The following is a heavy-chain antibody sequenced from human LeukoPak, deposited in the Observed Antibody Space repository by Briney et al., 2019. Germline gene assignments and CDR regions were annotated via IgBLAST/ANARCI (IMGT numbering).Heavy chain of an antibody. J-gene: IGHJ4*02. D-gene: IGHD3-10*01. CDR1: GGSTTNGAYS. CDR3: ARGLRYYGSGSYTHFDY. V-gene: IGHV4-30-2*01. Sequence: PSQTLSPTCAVSGGSTTNGAYSWSWIRQPPGKGLEWIGYIYHSGSTCYNPSLKSRVTISLDRSKNQFSLKVTSVTAADTAVYYCARGLRYYGSGSYTHFDYWGQGSLVTVSS. CDR2: IYHSGST.